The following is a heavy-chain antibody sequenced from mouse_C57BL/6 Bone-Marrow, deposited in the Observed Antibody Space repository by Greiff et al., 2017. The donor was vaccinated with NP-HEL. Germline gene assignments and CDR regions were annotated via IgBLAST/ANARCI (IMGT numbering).Heavy chain of an antibody. V-gene: IGHV1-81*01. CDR2: IYPRRGNT. Sequence: QVQLQQSGAELARPGASVKLSCKASGYTFTSYGISWVKQRTGQGLEWIGEIYPRRGNTYYNEKCKVKVTLTADKSCSKAYMELRSLTSEDSAVYVCADTVVAARGQGTTLTVSS. CDR1: GYTFTSYG. J-gene: IGHJ2*01. D-gene: IGHD1-1*01. CDR3: ADTVVAA.